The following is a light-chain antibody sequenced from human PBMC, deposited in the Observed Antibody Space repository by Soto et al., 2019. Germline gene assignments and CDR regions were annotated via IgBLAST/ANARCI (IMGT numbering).Light chain of an antibody. Sequence: DIQMSQSPSTLYASLGDRVTVTCRAGQSINTWLAWYQQKPGKAPKLLMYKASTLQSGVPSRFSGNGSGTEFTLTISSLQPDDLAIYYCQQYSSSLLTFGGGTKVDIK. V-gene: IGKV1-5*03. CDR1: QSINTW. J-gene: IGKJ4*01. CDR3: QQYSSSLLT. CDR2: KAS.